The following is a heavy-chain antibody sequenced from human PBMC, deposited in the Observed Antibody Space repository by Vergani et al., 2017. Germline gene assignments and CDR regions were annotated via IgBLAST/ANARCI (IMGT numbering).Heavy chain of an antibody. Sequence: QVQLQQWGAGLLKPSETLSLTCAVYGGSFSGYYWSWIRQPPGKGLEWIGYIYYSGSTYYNPSLKSRVTISVDTSKNQFSLKLSSVTAADTAVYYCARGILGVTTYWGQGTLVTVSS. CDR2: IYYSGST. J-gene: IGHJ4*02. CDR3: ARGILGVTTY. D-gene: IGHD1-26*01. V-gene: IGHV4-34*01. CDR1: GGSFSGYY.